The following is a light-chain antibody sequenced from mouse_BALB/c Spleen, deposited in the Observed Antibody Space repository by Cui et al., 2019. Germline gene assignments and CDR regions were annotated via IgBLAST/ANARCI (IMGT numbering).Light chain of an antibody. CDR1: SSVSY. Sequence: QLLLTQSLAIMSASPGEKVTMTRTASSSVSYMYWYQQKPGTTPKPWIYDTSNLASGFPARFSGSGSGTCYTLIISSMEAEDAATYYCHQRNSYPRTFGGGTKLEIK. CDR3: HQRNSYPRT. CDR2: DTS. J-gene: IGKJ1*01. V-gene: IGKV4-69*01.